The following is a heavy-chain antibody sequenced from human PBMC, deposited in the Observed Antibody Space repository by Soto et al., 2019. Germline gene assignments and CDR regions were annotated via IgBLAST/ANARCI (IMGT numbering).Heavy chain of an antibody. CDR2: ISYDGSNK. D-gene: IGHD6-19*01. CDR3: AKSSGYSSGWDPAEYFQH. J-gene: IGHJ1*01. CDR1: GFTFSSYG. V-gene: IGHV3-30*18. Sequence: QVQLVESGGGVVQPGRSLRLSCAASGFTFSSYGMHWVRQAPGKGLEWVAVISYDGSNKYYADSVKGRFTISRDNSKNTLYLQMNSLRAEDTAVYYCAKSSGYSSGWDPAEYFQHWGQGTLVTVSS.